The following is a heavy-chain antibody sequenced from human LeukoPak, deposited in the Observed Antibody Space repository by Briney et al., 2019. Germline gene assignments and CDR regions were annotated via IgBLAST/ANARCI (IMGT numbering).Heavy chain of an antibody. CDR1: GGTFSSYA. D-gene: IGHD6-13*01. J-gene: IGHJ4*02. CDR3: ASPTNSGGSWYNY. V-gene: IGHV1-69*05. Sequence: ASVKVSCKASGGTFSSYAISWVRQAPGQGLEWMGRIIPTFGTANYAQKFQGRVTITTDESTSTAYMELSSLRSEDTAVYYCASPTNSGGSWYNYWGQGTLVTVSS. CDR2: IIPTFGTA.